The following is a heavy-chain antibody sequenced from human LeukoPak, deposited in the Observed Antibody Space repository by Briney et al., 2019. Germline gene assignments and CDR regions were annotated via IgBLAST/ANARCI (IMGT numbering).Heavy chain of an antibody. V-gene: IGHV4-34*01. CDR1: GGSFSGYY. Sequence: SETLSLTCAVYGGSFSGYYRSWIRQPPGKGLEWIGEINHSGSTNYNPSLKSRVTISVDTSKNQFSLKLSSVTAADTAVYYCARGRMMLRGYFDYWGQGTLVTVSS. CDR2: INHSGST. J-gene: IGHJ4*02. D-gene: IGHD4/OR15-4a*01. CDR3: ARGRMMLRGYFDY.